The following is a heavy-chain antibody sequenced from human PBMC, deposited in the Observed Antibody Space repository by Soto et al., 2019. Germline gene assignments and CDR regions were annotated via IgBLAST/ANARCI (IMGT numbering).Heavy chain of an antibody. CDR2: ISSSGSTI. D-gene: IGHD3-9*01. V-gene: IGHV3-11*01. J-gene: IGHJ4*02. CDR3: PRVYYDILTGYYGADYYFDY. CDR1: GFTFSDYY. Sequence: QVQLVESGGGLVKPGGSLRLSCAASGFTFSDYYMSWIRQAPGKGLEWVSYISSSGSTIYYADSVKGRFTISRDNAKNSLNLQMNSLRAEGTAVYYCPRVYYDILTGYYGADYYFDYWGQGTLVTVSP.